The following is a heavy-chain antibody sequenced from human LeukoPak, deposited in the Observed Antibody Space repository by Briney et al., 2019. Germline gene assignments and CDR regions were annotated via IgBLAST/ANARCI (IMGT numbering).Heavy chain of an antibody. Sequence: SETLSLTCTVSGGSISSSSYYWSWIRQPPGKGLEWIGEINHSGSTNYNPSLKSRVTISVDTSKNQFSLKLSSVTAADTAVYYCARLPRGPYYYGSGSYRPSSPGDYWGQGTLVTVSS. CDR3: ARLPRGPYYYGSGSYRPSSPGDY. CDR2: INHSGST. CDR1: GGSISSSSYY. D-gene: IGHD3-10*01. J-gene: IGHJ4*02. V-gene: IGHV4-39*07.